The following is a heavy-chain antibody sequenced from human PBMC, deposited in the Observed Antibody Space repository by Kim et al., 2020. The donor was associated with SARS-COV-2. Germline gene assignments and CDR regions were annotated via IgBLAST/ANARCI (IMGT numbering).Heavy chain of an antibody. J-gene: IGHJ6*02. Sequence: GGSLRLSCAASGFTFSSYGMHWVRQAPGKGLEWVAVIWYDGSNKYYADSVKGRFTISRDNSKNTLYLQMNSLRAEDTAVYYCARGVGSGWADIYYYYGMDVWGQGTTVTVSS. CDR3: ARGVGSGWADIYYYYGMDV. D-gene: IGHD6-19*01. CDR1: GFTFSSYG. CDR2: IWYDGSNK. V-gene: IGHV3-33*01.